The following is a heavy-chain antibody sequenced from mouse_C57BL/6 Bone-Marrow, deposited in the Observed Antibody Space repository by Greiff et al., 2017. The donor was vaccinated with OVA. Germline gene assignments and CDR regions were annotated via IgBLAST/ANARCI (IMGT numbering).Heavy chain of an antibody. V-gene: IGHV14-4*01. Sequence: VQLKQSGAELVRPGASVKLSCTASGFNIKDDYMHWVKQRPEQGLEWIGWIDPENGDTEYASKFQGKATITADTSSNTAYLQLSSLTSEDTAVYYCTPYSNYPHAMDYWGQGTSVTVSS. CDR2: IDPENGDT. CDR1: GFNIKDDY. CDR3: TPYSNYPHAMDY. J-gene: IGHJ4*01. D-gene: IGHD2-5*01.